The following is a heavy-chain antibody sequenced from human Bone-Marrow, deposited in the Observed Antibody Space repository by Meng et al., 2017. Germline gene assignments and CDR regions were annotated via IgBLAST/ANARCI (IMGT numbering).Heavy chain of an antibody. V-gene: IGHV4-38-2*01. CDR3: ATTSYYYDSSGYYGGVFDY. Sequence: SETLSLTCAVSGYSISSGYYWGWIRQPPGKGLEWIGSIYHSGSTYYNPSLKSRVTISVDTSKNQFSLKLSSVTAADTAVYYCATTSYYYDSSGYYGGVFDYWGQGTLVTVSS. CDR2: IYHSGST. J-gene: IGHJ4*02. D-gene: IGHD3-22*01. CDR1: GYSISSGYY.